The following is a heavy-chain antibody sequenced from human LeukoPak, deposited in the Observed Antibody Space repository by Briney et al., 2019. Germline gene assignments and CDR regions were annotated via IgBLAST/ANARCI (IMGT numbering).Heavy chain of an antibody. J-gene: IGHJ1*01. CDR1: GFTFSIDG. Sequence: GGSLRLSCAASGFTFSIDGMHWVRQALGKELERGAVIWNDGSNKYYAESVKGRFTISRDNSKNTLYLQMNSLRAEDTSVYYCARERVVVTAIGYFQHWGQGTLVTVSS. CDR2: IWNDGSNK. D-gene: IGHD2-21*02. CDR3: ARERVVVTAIGYFQH. V-gene: IGHV3-33*01.